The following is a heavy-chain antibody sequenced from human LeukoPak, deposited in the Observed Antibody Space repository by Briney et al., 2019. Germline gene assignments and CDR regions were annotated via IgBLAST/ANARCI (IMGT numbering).Heavy chain of an antibody. Sequence: PGGSLRLSCAASGFTFSSYSMNWVRQAPGKGLEWVSYISSSSSTIYYADSVKGRFTISRDNAKNSLYLQMNSLRAEDTAVYYCARSNVPNYYDSSGQFDPWGQGTLVTVSS. J-gene: IGHJ5*02. CDR1: GFTFSSYS. CDR3: ARSNVPNYYDSSGQFDP. D-gene: IGHD3-22*01. CDR2: ISSSSSTI. V-gene: IGHV3-48*01.